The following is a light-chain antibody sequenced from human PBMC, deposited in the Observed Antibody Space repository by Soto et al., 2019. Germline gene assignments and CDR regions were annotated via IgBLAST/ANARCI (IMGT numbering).Light chain of an antibody. CDR3: QQYGSSPWT. Sequence: EIVLTQSPVTLSLSPGERATLSCRASQSVSSSYLAWYQQKPGQAPRLLIYGASSRATGIPDRFNGSGSGTDFTLTSSRLEPEDFAVYYCQQYGSSPWTFGQGTKVDIK. V-gene: IGKV3-20*01. CDR1: QSVSSSY. CDR2: GAS. J-gene: IGKJ1*01.